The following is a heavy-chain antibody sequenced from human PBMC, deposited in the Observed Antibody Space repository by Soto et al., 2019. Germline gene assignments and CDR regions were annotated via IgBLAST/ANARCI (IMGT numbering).Heavy chain of an antibody. J-gene: IGHJ5*02. D-gene: IGHD6-13*01. CDR1: GGSISSGGYS. Sequence: SETLSLTCAVSGGSISSGGYSWSWIRQPPGKGLEWIGYIYHSGSTYYNPSLKSRVTISVGRSKNQFSLKLSSVTAADTAVYYCARGRIAAAGTTTGGWFDPWGQGTLVTVSS. CDR2: IYHSGST. V-gene: IGHV4-30-2*01. CDR3: ARGRIAAAGTTTGGWFDP.